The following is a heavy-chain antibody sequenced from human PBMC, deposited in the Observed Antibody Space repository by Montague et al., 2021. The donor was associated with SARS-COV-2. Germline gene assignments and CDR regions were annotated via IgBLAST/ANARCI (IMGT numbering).Heavy chain of an antibody. CDR3: TRGFRGGPFDC. CDR2: ITRNGEIT. Sequence: SLRLSCAASGFTFDDYGMSWVRQVPGRGLEWVSGITRNGEITGCADSVKGRVTISRDNAKNSLYLQMNSLRVEDTALYYCTRGFRGGPFDCWGQGTPVTVSS. D-gene: IGHD3-10*01. V-gene: IGHV3-20*04. J-gene: IGHJ4*02. CDR1: GFTFDDYG.